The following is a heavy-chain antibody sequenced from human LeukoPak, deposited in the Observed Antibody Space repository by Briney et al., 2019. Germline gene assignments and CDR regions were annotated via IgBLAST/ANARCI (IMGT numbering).Heavy chain of an antibody. J-gene: IGHJ4*02. CDR2: VYESGDR. Sequence: SETLSLTCAVYGGSFSGYYWSWIRQPPGKGLEWIAYVYESGDRGYNPSLKSRVTISVDTSENQLSLKLNSVTAADTAVYYCARHPLRGGFDHWGLGTLVAVSS. D-gene: IGHD5-12*01. CDR1: GGSFSGYY. CDR3: ARHPLRGGFDH. V-gene: IGHV4-59*08.